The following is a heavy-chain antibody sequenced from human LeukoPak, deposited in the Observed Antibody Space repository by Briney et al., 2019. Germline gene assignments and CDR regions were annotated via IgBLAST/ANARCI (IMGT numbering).Heavy chain of an antibody. CDR2: ISSNGGST. CDR3: ARDLLPLPNWNDGFDP. Sequence: GGSLRLSCAASGFTFSSYAMHWVRQAPGKGLEYVSAISSNGGSTYYANSVKGRFTISRDNSKNTLYLQMGSLRAEDMAVYYCARDLLPLPNWNDGFDPWGQGTLVTVSS. J-gene: IGHJ5*02. CDR1: GFTFSSYA. V-gene: IGHV3-64*01. D-gene: IGHD1-1*01.